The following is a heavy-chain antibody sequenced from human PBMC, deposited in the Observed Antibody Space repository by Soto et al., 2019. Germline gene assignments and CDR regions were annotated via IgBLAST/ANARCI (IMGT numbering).Heavy chain of an antibody. Sequence: GSLRLSCAASGFTFSNYWMSWVRQAPGKGLEWVANIKQDGSEKYYVDSVKGRFTISRDNAKNSLYLQMNSLRAEDTAVYYCARDKIAGSYSGSFFDYWGQGTLVTVSS. CDR3: ARDKIAGSYSGSFFDY. V-gene: IGHV3-7*04. D-gene: IGHD1-26*01. CDR2: IKQDGSEK. J-gene: IGHJ4*02. CDR1: GFTFSNYW.